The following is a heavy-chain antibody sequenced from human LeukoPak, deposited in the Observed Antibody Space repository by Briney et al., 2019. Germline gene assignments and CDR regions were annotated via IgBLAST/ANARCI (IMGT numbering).Heavy chain of an antibody. CDR2: IFYSGST. Sequence: SETLSLTCTVSGGSISSYYWSWIRQPPGKGLEWIGYIFYSGSTNYNPSLKSRVTISVDTSKNQVSLKLRSVTAADTAVYYCARTNPSSDYWGQGTLVTVPS. CDR1: GGSISSYY. CDR3: ARTNPSSDY. V-gene: IGHV4-59*08. J-gene: IGHJ4*02.